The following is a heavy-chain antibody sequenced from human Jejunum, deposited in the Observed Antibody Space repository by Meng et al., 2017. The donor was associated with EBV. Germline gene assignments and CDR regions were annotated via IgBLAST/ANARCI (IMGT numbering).Heavy chain of an antibody. D-gene: IGHD3-22*01. V-gene: IGHV4-61*01. CDR1: GGSVSTASYY. CDR3: ARVVDYYERSGYPDF. Sequence: QGRLRESGPGLVKPSETLSLTCTVSGGSVSTASYYWSWIRQSPGKGLEWIGYIYYSGNTNYNPSLKSRATITVDTSKNQFSLKLSSVTAADTAVYYCARVVDYYERSGYPDFWGQGTLVTVSS. CDR2: IYYSGNT. J-gene: IGHJ4*02.